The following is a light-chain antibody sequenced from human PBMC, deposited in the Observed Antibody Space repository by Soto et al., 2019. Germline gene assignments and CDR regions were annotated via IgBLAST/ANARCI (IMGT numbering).Light chain of an antibody. CDR1: QSVSSN. J-gene: IGKJ2*01. CDR3: QQYNNWSYT. Sequence: ELVVTQSRATLSPSPGERATLSCRSSQSVSSNLAWYQQKPGQAPKLLIYGASTRATGIPARFSGSGSGTEFTLTISSMQSEDFAVYYCQQYNNWSYTFGQGTKVDIK. CDR2: GAS. V-gene: IGKV3-15*01.